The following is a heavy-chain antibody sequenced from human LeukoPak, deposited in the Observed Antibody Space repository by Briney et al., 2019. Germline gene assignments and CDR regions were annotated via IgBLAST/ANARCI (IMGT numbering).Heavy chain of an antibody. V-gene: IGHV4-39*07. D-gene: IGHD5-18*01. J-gene: IGHJ4*02. CDR1: GGSISSSSYY. CDR3: AKSSYSIFDY. CDR2: IYHSGST. Sequence: SETLSLTCTVPGGSISSSSYYWGWIRQPPGKGLEWIGSIYHSGSTYYNPSLKSRVTISVDTSKNQFSLKLSSVTAADTAVYYCAKSSYSIFDYWGQGTLVAVSS.